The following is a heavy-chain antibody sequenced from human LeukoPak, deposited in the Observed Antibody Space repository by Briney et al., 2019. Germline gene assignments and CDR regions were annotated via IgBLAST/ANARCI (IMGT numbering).Heavy chain of an antibody. J-gene: IGHJ5*02. D-gene: IGHD3-3*01. CDR2: INTDGSST. CDR1: GFTFSSYW. CDR3: ARPEDDFWSGPTFDP. Sequence: GGSLRLSCAASGFTFSSYWMHWVRQAPGKGLVWVSRINTDGSSTSYADSVKGRFTISRDNAKNTLYLQMNSLRAEDTAVYYCARPEDDFWSGPTFDPWGQGTLVTVSS. V-gene: IGHV3-74*01.